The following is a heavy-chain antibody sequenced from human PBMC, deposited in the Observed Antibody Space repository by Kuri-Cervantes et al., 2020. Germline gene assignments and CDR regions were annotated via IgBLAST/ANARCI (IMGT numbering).Heavy chain of an antibody. J-gene: IGHJ4*02. Sequence: GESLKISCAMSGFTSSQYAMNWVRQTPEKGLEWVAYVGFTNDATLYADSVKGRFSISRDDAKGSLYLQMDGLRVEDTALYYCARDRGVPFDNVWIPSLDYWGRGTLVTVSS. CDR3: ARDRGVPFDNVWIPSLDY. D-gene: IGHD3-10*01. CDR2: VGFTNDAT. CDR1: GFTSSQYA. V-gene: IGHV3-48*04.